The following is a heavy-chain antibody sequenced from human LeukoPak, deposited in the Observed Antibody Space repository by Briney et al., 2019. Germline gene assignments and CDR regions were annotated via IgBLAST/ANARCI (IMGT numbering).Heavy chain of an antibody. V-gene: IGHV3-21*04. Sequence: GGSLRLSCAASGFTFSSYPLNWVRQAPGKGLEWVSSIGTSGRYIYYADSVKGRFTISRDNAKNSLYLQMNSLRVDDTAVYFCAKHPTASVYYHYYYMDVWGKGTTVTVSS. CDR3: AKHPTASVYYHYYYMDV. CDR1: GFTFSSYP. CDR2: IGTSGRYI. J-gene: IGHJ6*03. D-gene: IGHD1-26*01.